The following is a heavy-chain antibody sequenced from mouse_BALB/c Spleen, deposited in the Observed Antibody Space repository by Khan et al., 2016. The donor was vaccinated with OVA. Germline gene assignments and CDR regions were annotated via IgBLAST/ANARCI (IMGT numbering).Heavy chain of an antibody. CDR1: GFSLTNYG. CDR3: ARQPYYHYYMMDY. D-gene: IGHD2-10*01. V-gene: IGHV2-6-1*01. CDR2: IWSDESA. J-gene: IGHJ4*01. Sequence: QVQLKESGPGLVAPSQSLSITCTISGFSLTNYGVHWVRQTPGKGLEWMVVIWSDESATYNAGLQSRLSITKDNSRNQVFLKMNSLQTDDTAMYYCARQPYYHYYMMDYWGQGTSVTVSS.